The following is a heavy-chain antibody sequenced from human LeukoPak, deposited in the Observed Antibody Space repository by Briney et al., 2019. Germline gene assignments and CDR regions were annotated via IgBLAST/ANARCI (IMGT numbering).Heavy chain of an antibody. CDR2: ISYDGSNK. D-gene: IGHD4-17*01. Sequence: GGSLRLSCAASGFTISSYAMNWVRQAPGKGLEWVAVISYDGSNKYYADSVKGRFTISRDNSKNTLYLQMNSLRAEDTAVYYCARETGSAVGSTDFDYWGQGTLVTVSS. CDR3: ARETGSAVGSTDFDY. V-gene: IGHV3-30-3*01. CDR1: GFTISSYA. J-gene: IGHJ4*02.